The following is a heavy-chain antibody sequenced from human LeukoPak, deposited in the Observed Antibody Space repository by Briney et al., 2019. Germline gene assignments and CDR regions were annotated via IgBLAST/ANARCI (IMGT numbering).Heavy chain of an antibody. J-gene: IGHJ4*02. D-gene: IGHD3-22*01. V-gene: IGHV3-7*01. Sequence: SGGSLRLSCAASGFTFSNYWMSWVRQAPGKGLEWVANIKQDGGEKYYVDSVRGRFAISRDNARNSFYLQMGSLRVEDTAVYYCARLQYDSSGSCGSDWGQGTLVTVSS. CDR3: ARLQYDSSGSCGSD. CDR1: GFTFSNYW. CDR2: IKQDGGEK.